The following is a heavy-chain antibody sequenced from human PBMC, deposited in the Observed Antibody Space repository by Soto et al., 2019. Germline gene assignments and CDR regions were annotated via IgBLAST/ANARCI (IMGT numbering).Heavy chain of an antibody. Sequence: SETLSLTCTVSGGSISSYYWSWIRQPPGKGLEWIGYIYYSGSTNYNPSLKSRVTISVDTSKNQFSLKLSSVTAAGTAVYYCARIIYNWNPGEFDYWGQGTPVTVSS. D-gene: IGHD1-1*01. CDR2: IYYSGST. V-gene: IGHV4-59*01. J-gene: IGHJ4*02. CDR3: ARIIYNWNPGEFDY. CDR1: GGSISSYY.